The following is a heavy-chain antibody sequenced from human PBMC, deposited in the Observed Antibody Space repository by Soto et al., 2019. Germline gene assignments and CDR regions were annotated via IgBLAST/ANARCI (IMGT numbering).Heavy chain of an antibody. D-gene: IGHD2-2*01. J-gene: IGHJ4*02. Sequence: QVQLQESGPGLVKPSQTLSLTCTVSGGSISSGGYYWSWIRQHPGKGLEWIGYIYYSGSTYYNPSLKSRVTISVDMSKNQSSLKLSSVTAADTAVYYCARGRSSTSPYPIGYWGQGTLVTVSS. CDR1: GGSISSGGYY. CDR2: IYYSGST. CDR3: ARGRSSTSPYPIGY. V-gene: IGHV4-31*03.